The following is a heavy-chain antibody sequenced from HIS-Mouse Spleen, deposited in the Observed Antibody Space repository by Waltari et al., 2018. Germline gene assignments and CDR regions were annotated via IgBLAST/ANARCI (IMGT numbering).Heavy chain of an antibody. CDR2: INPNSGGT. CDR3: ARGGPITIFGVVTPFDY. Sequence: QVQLVQSGAEVKKPGASVKVSCEASGYTFTGYYMHWVRQAPGQGLEWMGWINPNSGGTNYAQKFQGRVTMTRDTSISTAYMELSRLRSDDTAVYYCARGGPITIFGVVTPFDYWGQGTLVTVSS. V-gene: IGHV1-2*02. CDR1: GYTFTGYY. D-gene: IGHD3-3*01. J-gene: IGHJ4*02.